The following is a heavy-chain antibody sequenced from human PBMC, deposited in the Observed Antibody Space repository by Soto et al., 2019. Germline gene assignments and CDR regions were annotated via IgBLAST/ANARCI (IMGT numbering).Heavy chain of an antibody. D-gene: IGHD4-17*01. V-gene: IGHV3-30*18. CDR2: ISYDGSNK. CDR3: AKALWVSSDYYGDYGEIYYYYGMDV. Sequence: QVPLVESGGGVVQPGRSLRLSCAASGFTFSSYGMHWVRQAPGKGLEWVAVISYDGSNKYYADSVKGRFTISRDNSKNTLYLQMNSLRAEDTAVYYCAKALWVSSDYYGDYGEIYYYYGMDVWGQGTTVTVSS. J-gene: IGHJ6*02. CDR1: GFTFSSYG.